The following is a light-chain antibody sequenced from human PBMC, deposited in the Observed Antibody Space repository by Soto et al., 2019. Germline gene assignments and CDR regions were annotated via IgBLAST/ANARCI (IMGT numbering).Light chain of an antibody. CDR3: QQYSDLWT. CDR1: QSISSG. V-gene: IGKV1-5*01. J-gene: IGKJ1*01. CDR2: DAS. Sequence: DIQMTQSPSTLSASVGDRVTITCRASQSISSGLAWYQQKPGKAPKLLIYDASSLESGVPSRFSGSGSGTEFTLTISSLQYEDLAVYYCQQYSDLWTFGQGTKVDIK.